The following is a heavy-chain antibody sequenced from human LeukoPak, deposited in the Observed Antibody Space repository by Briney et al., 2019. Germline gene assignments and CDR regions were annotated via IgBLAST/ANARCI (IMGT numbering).Heavy chain of an antibody. CDR2: ISYDGSNK. CDR3: AKAPTYYYDSSDAFDI. D-gene: IGHD3-22*01. Sequence: GSLRLSCAASGFTFSSYGMHWVRQAPGKGLEWVAVISYDGSNKYYADSVKGRFTISRDNSKNTLYLQMNSLRAEDTAVYYCAKAPTYYYDSSDAFDIWGQGTMVTVSS. V-gene: IGHV3-30*18. CDR1: GFTFSSYG. J-gene: IGHJ3*02.